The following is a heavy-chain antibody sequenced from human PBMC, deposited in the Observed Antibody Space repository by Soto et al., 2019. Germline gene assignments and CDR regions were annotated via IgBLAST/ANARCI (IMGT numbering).Heavy chain of an antibody. CDR1: GFTFSSYA. CDR3: ARDRRLHYYYGMDV. J-gene: IGHJ6*02. CDR2: ISYDGSNK. V-gene: IGHV3-30-3*01. D-gene: IGHD6-6*01. Sequence: PGGSLRLSCAASGFTFSSYAMHWVRQAPGKGLEWVAVISYDGSNKYYADSVKGRFTISRDNSKNTLYLQMNSLRAEDTAVYYCARDRRLHYYYGMDVWGQGTTVTVSS.